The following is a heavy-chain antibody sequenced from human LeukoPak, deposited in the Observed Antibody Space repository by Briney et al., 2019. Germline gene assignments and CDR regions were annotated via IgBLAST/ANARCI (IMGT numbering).Heavy chain of an antibody. CDR3: ARVAEAGEIDY. Sequence: GGSLRLSCAASGFTVSSNYMSWVRQAPGKGLEWVSVIYSGGSTYYADSVKGRFTISRDNSKNTLYLQMNSPRAEDTAVYYCARVAEAGEIDYWGQGTLVTVSS. CDR1: GFTVSSNY. J-gene: IGHJ4*02. CDR2: IYSGGST. D-gene: IGHD6-19*01. V-gene: IGHV3-53*01.